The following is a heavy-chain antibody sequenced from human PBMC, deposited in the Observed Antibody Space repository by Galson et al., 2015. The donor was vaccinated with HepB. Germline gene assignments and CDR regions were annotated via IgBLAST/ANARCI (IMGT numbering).Heavy chain of an antibody. CDR1: GLSVSHNY. CDR2: IYNTSRT. CDR3: ARMFQKYSYKSGAFYFDH. Sequence: SLRLSCAASGLSVSHNYMSWIRQAPGKGLEWLSLIYNTSRTQYAASVKGRFTISRHGSKNTLYLEMDSLTPEDTAVYYCARMFQKYSYKSGAFYFDHWGQGTLVTVSS. D-gene: IGHD2-15*01. J-gene: IGHJ4*02. V-gene: IGHV3-53*04.